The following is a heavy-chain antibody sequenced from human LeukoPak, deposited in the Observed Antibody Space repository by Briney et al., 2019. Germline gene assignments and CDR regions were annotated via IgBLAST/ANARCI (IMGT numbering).Heavy chain of an antibody. CDR1: GGSISSSSYY. Sequence: SETLSLTCTVSGGSISSSSYYWGWIRQPPGKGLEWIGSIYYSGSTYYNPSLKSRVTISVDTSKNQFSLKLSSVTAADTAVYHCARQEVATIDYWGQGTLATVSS. J-gene: IGHJ4*02. CDR2: IYYSGST. D-gene: IGHD2-15*01. V-gene: IGHV4-39*01. CDR3: ARQEVATIDY.